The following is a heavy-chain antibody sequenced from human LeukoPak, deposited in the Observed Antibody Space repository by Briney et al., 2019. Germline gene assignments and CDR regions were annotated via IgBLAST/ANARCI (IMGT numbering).Heavy chain of an antibody. J-gene: IGHJ4*02. CDR2: IIPILGIA. Sequence: GASVKVSCKASGGTFSSYAISWVRQAPGQGLEWMGRIIPILGIANYAQKFQGRVTITADKSTSTAYMELSSLRSEDTAVYYCARGVSGGYSYGFDYWGQGTLVTVSS. V-gene: IGHV1-69*04. D-gene: IGHD5-18*01. CDR3: ARGVSGGYSYGFDY. CDR1: GGTFSSYA.